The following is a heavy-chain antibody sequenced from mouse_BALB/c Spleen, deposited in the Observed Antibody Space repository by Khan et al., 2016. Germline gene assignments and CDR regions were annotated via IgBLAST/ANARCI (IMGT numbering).Heavy chain of an antibody. Sequence: EVQLQESGPSLVKPSQTLSLTCSVTGDSITSGYWNWIRKFPGNKLEYMGYISYSGSTYYNPSLKSRISITRVTSKNQYYLQLNSVTTEDTATYYCASYDSSGSVFDYWGQGTTLTVSS. D-gene: IGHD3-2*01. J-gene: IGHJ2*01. CDR1: GDSITSGY. CDR3: ASYDSSGSVFDY. V-gene: IGHV3-8*02. CDR2: ISYSGST.